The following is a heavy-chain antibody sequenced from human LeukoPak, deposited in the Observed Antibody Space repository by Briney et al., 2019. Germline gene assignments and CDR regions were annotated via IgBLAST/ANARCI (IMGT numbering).Heavy chain of an antibody. Sequence: GRSLRLSCAASGFTFSSYGMHWVRHAPGKGLEWVAVISYDGSNKYYADSVKGRFTISGDNSKNTLYLQMNSLRAEDTAVYYCAIVRRFLEWLEAVDIWGQGTMVTVSS. D-gene: IGHD3-3*01. J-gene: IGHJ3*02. CDR3: AIVRRFLEWLEAVDI. CDR2: ISYDGSNK. CDR1: GFTFSSYG. V-gene: IGHV3-30*03.